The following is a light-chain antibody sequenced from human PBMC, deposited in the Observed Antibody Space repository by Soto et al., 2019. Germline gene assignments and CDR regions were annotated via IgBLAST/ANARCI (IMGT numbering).Light chain of an antibody. CDR2: EVS. Sequence: QSALTQPASVSGSPGQSITISCTGTSSDVGSYNLVSWYQQHLGKAPKVMIYEVSKRPSGVSNRFSGSKFGNTASLTISGLQADDEADYYCCSYAGSSTYVFGTGTKLTVL. V-gene: IGLV2-23*02. J-gene: IGLJ1*01. CDR1: SSDVGSYNL. CDR3: CSYAGSSTYV.